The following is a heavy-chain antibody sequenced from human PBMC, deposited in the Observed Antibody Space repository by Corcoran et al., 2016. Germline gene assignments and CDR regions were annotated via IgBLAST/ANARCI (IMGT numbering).Heavy chain of an antibody. CDR1: GFAFSTYW. V-gene: IGHV3-74*03. J-gene: IGHJ3*01. CDR2: ITGDGSDT. Sequence: EVQLVESGGGLVQPGGSLRLSCAASGFAFSTYWMHWVRQVPGKGLMWVSRITGDGSDTTYADSVKGRFTISRDNAENTLYLQMDRLRAEDTAGYYCARGGGWSSGRFRAFGFWGQGTMVTVSS. CDR3: ARGGGWSSGRFRAFGF. D-gene: IGHD6-25*01.